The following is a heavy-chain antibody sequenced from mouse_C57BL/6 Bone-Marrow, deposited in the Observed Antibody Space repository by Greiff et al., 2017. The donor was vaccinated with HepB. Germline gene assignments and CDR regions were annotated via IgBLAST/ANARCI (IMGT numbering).Heavy chain of an antibody. CDR3: ARPDGFLYYFDY. CDR2: IYPRSGNT. CDR1: GYTFTSYG. J-gene: IGHJ2*01. V-gene: IGHV1-81*01. D-gene: IGHD2-3*01. Sequence: VHLVESGAELARPGASVKLSCKASGYTFTSYGISWVKQRTGQGLEWIGEIYPRSGNTYYNEKFKGKATLTADKSSSTAYMELRSLTSEDSAVYFCARPDGFLYYFDYWGQGTTLTVSS.